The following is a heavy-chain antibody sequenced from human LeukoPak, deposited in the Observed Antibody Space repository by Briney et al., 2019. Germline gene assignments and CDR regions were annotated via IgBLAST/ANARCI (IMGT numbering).Heavy chain of an antibody. J-gene: IGHJ5*02. Sequence: SETLSLTCTVSGGSISSYYWSWIRQPPGKGLEWIGYIYYSGSTNYNPSPKSRVTISVDTSKNQFSLKLSSVTAADTAVYYCARSTGYSALFDPWGQGTLVTVSS. CDR2: IYYSGST. CDR1: GGSISSYY. CDR3: ARSTGYSALFDP. V-gene: IGHV4-59*08. D-gene: IGHD6-13*01.